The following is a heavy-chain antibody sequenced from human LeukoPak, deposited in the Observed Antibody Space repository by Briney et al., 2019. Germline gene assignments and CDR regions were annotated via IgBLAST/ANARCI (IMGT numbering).Heavy chain of an antibody. CDR2: INGDGSSI. J-gene: IGHJ4*02. CDR3: ARDLNWGASDY. CDR1: GFTFSSHW. Sequence: GGSLRLPCAASGFTFSSHWMYWVRQAPGKGLVWVSRINGDGSSIAYADSVKGRFAISRDNTKNTLYLQMNSLRAEDTAVYYCARDLNWGASDYWGQGTLVTVSS. V-gene: IGHV3-74*01. D-gene: IGHD7-27*01.